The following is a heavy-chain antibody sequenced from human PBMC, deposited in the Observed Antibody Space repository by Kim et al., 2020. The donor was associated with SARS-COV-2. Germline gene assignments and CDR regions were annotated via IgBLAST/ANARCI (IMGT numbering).Heavy chain of an antibody. Sequence: SETLSLTCTVSGGSISSGGYYWSWIRQHPGKGLEWIGYIYYSGSTYYNPSLKSRVTISVDTSKNQFSLKLSSVTAADTAVYYCARVEQQPSATLDYWGQGTLVTVSS. J-gene: IGHJ4*02. CDR1: GGSISSGGYY. CDR2: IYYSGST. V-gene: IGHV4-31*03. CDR3: ARVEQQPSATLDY. D-gene: IGHD6-13*01.